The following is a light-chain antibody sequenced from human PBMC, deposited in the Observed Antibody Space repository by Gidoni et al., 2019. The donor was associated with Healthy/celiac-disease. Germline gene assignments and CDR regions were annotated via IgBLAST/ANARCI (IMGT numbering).Light chain of an antibody. Sequence: QSPLTHPASVSGSPGQSITISCTGTSSDVVRYNLVSWYQPHPGKAPKLMIYEVSKRPSGVSNRFSGSKSGNTASLTISGLQAEDEADYYCCSMRVFGTGTKVTV. CDR3: CSMRV. CDR2: EVS. J-gene: IGLJ1*01. V-gene: IGLV2-23*02. CDR1: SSDVVRYNL.